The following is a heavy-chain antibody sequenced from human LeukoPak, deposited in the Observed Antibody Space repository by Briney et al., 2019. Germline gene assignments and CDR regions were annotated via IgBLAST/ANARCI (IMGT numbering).Heavy chain of an antibody. V-gene: IGHV3-30-3*01. D-gene: IGHD6-19*01. J-gene: IGHJ4*02. CDR3: ASGFSSGWYSPFDY. CDR2: ISYDGSNK. Sequence: GGSLRLSCAASGFTFSSYAMHWVRQAPGKGLEWVAVISYDGSNKYYADSVKGRFTISRDNSKNTLYLQMNSLRAEDTAVYYCASGFSSGWYSPFDYWGQGTLVTVSS. CDR1: GFTFSSYA.